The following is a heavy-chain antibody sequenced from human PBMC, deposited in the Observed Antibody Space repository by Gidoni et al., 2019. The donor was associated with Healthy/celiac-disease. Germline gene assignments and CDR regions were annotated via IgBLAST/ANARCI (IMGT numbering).Heavy chain of an antibody. CDR3: ARGRAYYYGSGTAWGI. V-gene: IGHV4-34*01. J-gene: IGHJ3*02. CDR2: INHSGST. Sequence: QVQLQQWGAGLLKPSETLSLTCAVYGGSFSGYYWSWIRQPPGKGLEWIGEINHSGSTNYNPSLKSRVTISVDTSKNQFSLKLSSVTAADTAVYYCARGRAYYYGSGTAWGIWGQGTMVTVSS. CDR1: GGSFSGYY. D-gene: IGHD3-10*01.